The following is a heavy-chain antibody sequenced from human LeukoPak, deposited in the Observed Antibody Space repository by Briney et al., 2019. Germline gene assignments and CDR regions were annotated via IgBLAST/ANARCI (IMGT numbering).Heavy chain of an antibody. V-gene: IGHV3-23*01. CDR2: ISGSGGSK. CDR1: GFTFSSYA. J-gene: IGHJ4*02. CDR3: AKDGDDYGSGSYEFDY. Sequence: GGSLRLSCAASGFTFSSYAMSWVRQAPGKGLEWVSAISGSGGSKYYADSVKGRFTISRDNSKNTLYLQMNSLRAEDTAVYYCAKDGDDYGSGSYEFDYWGQGTLVTVSS. D-gene: IGHD3-10*01.